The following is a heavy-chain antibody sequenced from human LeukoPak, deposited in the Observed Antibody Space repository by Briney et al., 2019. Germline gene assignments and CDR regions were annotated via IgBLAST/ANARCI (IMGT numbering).Heavy chain of an antibody. J-gene: IGHJ5*02. V-gene: IGHV4-59*08. CDR2: VFHTGSA. D-gene: IGHD3-16*01. Sequence: SETLSLTCSVSGGSIGGSFWNWIRQPPGKGLEWIGHVFHTGSARYNPSLTSRVTISVDTSNNQFSLTLHSVTAADTAIYYCARRLRAESDASPDNWIGPWGQGALVTVSS. CDR3: ARRLRAESDASPDNWIGP. CDR1: GGSIGGSF.